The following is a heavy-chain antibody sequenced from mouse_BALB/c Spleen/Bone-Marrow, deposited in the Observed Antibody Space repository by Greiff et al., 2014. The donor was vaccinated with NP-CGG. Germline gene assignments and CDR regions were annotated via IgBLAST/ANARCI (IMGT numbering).Heavy chain of an antibody. V-gene: IGHV7-3*02. CDR1: GFTFTDYY. CDR3: ARDRTTATLYWYFDV. D-gene: IGHD1-2*01. CDR2: IRNKANGYTT. J-gene: IGHJ1*01. Sequence: EVQLVESGGGLVQPGGPLRLSCATSGFTFTDYYMSWVRQPPGKALEWLGFIRNKANGYTTEYSASVKGRFTISRDNSQSILYLQMNTLRAEDSATYYCARDRTTATLYWYFDVWGAGTTVTVSS.